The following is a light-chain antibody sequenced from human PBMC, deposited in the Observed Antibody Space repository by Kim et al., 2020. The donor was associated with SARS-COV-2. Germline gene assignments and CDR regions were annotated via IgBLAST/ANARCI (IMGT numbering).Light chain of an antibody. J-gene: IGLJ2*01. Sequence: SYELTQPLSVSVALGQTASFTCGGDNIDVKNVFWYRQKPGQAPVLVIYRDSSRPSGIPERFSGSNSGNTATLTVSRAQAGDETDYYCQVWDSSTAVFGGGTQLTVL. CDR3: QVWDSSTAV. CDR2: RDS. V-gene: IGLV3-9*01. CDR1: NIDVKN.